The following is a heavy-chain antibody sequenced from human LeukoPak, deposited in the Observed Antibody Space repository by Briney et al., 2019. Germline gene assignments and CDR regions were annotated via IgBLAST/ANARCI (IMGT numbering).Heavy chain of an antibody. J-gene: IGHJ4*02. Sequence: PGGSLRLSCAASGFTFSSYAMHWVRQAPGKGLEWVAVISYDGSNKYYADSVKGRFTISRDNSKNTLYLQMNSLRAEDTAVYYCASPYYYDSSGYSREVGWGQGTLVTVSS. D-gene: IGHD3-22*01. CDR3: ASPYYYDSSGYSREVG. CDR2: ISYDGSNK. CDR1: GFTFSSYA. V-gene: IGHV3-30*04.